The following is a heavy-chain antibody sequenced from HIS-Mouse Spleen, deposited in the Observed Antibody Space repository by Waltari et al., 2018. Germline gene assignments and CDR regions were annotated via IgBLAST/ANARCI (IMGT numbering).Heavy chain of an antibody. J-gene: IGHJ4*02. CDR2: IGTAGDT. Sequence: EVQLVESGGGLVQPGGSLRLSCAVPGFRFSRYDLHWSRQATGKGLEWVSAIGTAGDTYYPGSVKGRFTISRENAKNSLYLQMNSLRAGDTAVYYCARGYSNYVPYFDYWGQGTLVTVSS. V-gene: IGHV3-13*01. CDR3: ARGYSNYVPYFDY. D-gene: IGHD4-4*01. CDR1: GFRFSRYD.